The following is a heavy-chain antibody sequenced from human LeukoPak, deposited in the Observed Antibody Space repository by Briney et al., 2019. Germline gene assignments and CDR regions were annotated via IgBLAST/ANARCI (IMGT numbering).Heavy chain of an antibody. D-gene: IGHD1-14*01. V-gene: IGHV4-59*08. CDR3: ARLVTGKTNRFDP. CDR1: GGSISSHY. CDR2: IHYSGST. Sequence: PSETLSLTCAVSGGSISSHYWSWIRQPPGKGLEWIGYIHYSGSTNYNPSLKSRVTMSLDTSKNQFSLKLNSVTAADTAVYYCARLVTGKTNRFDPWGQGTLVTVSS. J-gene: IGHJ5*02.